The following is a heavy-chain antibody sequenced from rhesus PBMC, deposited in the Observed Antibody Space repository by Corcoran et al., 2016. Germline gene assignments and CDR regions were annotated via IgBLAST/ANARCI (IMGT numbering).Heavy chain of an antibody. D-gene: IGHD4-4*01. CDR1: GGSISSYC. CDR3: AKGEWTMVAT. V-gene: IGHV4-147*01. Sequence: QVQLQESGPGVVKPSATLSLTCAVPGGSISSYCWGWSRQPPGKGLEWIGQISGGSGSTSYNPSLKSRVTISSDTSKNQFSLKLSSVTAADTAVYYCAKGEWTMVATWGQGVLVTVSS. CDR2: ISGGSGST. J-gene: IGHJ4*01.